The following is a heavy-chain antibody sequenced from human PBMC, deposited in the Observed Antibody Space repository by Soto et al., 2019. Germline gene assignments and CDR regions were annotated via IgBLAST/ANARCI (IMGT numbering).Heavy chain of an antibody. V-gene: IGHV5-51*01. CDR3: ARSPRSSPYFDF. D-gene: IGHD6-13*01. CDR2: IYPGDHET. CDR1: GYTFSNFW. Sequence: GESLKISCQCSGYTFSNFWIGWVRQLPGQGLEWMGIIYPGDHETRYSPSFLGKVTISAETSINTAYLQWSSLEASDSAFCFCARSPRSSPYFDFWGQGALVTVSS. J-gene: IGHJ4*02.